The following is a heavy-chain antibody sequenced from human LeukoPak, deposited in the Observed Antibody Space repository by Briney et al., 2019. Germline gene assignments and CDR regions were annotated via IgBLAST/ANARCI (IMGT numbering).Heavy chain of an antibody. CDR3: ARGPGLSGSLSS. J-gene: IGHJ4*02. Sequence: ASVKVPCKASGYTFTSYDINWVRQATGQGLEWMGWMNPNSGNTGYAQKFQGRVTMTRNTSISTAYMELSSLRSEDTAVYYCARGPGLSGSLSSWGQGTLVTVSS. D-gene: IGHD1-26*01. V-gene: IGHV1-8*01. CDR2: MNPNSGNT. CDR1: GYTFTSYD.